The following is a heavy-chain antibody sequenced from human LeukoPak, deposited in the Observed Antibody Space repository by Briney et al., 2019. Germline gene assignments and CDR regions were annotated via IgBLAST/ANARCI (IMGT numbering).Heavy chain of an antibody. J-gene: IGHJ3*02. D-gene: IGHD3-3*01. CDR2: IYYSGST. CDR3: ARGRTFTIFGVATTNDAFDI. Sequence: SETLSLTCTVSGGSISSYYWSWIRQPPGKGLEWIGYIYYSGSTNYNPSLKSRVTISVDTSKNQFSLKLSSVTAADTAVYYCARGRTFTIFGVATTNDAFDIWGQGTMVTVSS. CDR1: GGSISSYY. V-gene: IGHV4-59*01.